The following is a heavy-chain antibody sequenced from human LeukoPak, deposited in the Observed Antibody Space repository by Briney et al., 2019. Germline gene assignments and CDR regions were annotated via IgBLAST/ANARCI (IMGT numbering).Heavy chain of an antibody. CDR1: GGSISSYY. D-gene: IGHD3-10*01. V-gene: IGHV4-59*01. Sequence: PSETLSLTCTVSGGSISSYYWSWIRQPPGKGLEWIGYIYYSGSTSYNPSLKSRVTISVDTSKNQFSLKLTSVTAADTAVYYCARDYPSPYFYGSGSYPPIYFDYWGQGTLVPVSS. CDR2: IYYSGST. CDR3: ARDYPSPYFYGSGSYPPIYFDY. J-gene: IGHJ4*02.